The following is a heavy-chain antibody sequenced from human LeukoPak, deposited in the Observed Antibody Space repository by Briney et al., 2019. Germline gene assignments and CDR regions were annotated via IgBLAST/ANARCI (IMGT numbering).Heavy chain of an antibody. V-gene: IGHV3-23*01. CDR2: ISGSGGTT. J-gene: IGHJ6*02. Sequence: GGSLRLSCAASGFTFSTYGMSWVRQAPGKGLESVSGISGSGGTTYYADSVKGRFTISRDNSKNTVSMQLDSLRVDDTAIYYCTKALFGGMTVWGQGTTVTVSS. CDR1: GFTFSTYG. CDR3: TKALFGGMTV. D-gene: IGHD3-10*01.